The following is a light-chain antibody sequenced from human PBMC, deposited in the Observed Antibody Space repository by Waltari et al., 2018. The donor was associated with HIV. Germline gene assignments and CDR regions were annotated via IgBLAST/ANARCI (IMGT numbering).Light chain of an antibody. Sequence: QSALTQPRSLSGSPGQSVTISCTGTSSDVGSYNYVSWYQHHPGKAPNLILDHVSERPAGVPERFSGPKSCNTAALTISGLQAEDEADYDCCSYADTYTFVVFGGGTKLTVL. CDR2: HVS. J-gene: IGLJ2*01. CDR1: SSDVGSYNY. V-gene: IGLV2-11*01. CDR3: CSYADTYTFVV.